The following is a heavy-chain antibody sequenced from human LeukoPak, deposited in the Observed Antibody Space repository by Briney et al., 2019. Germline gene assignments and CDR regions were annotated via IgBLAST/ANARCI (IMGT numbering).Heavy chain of an antibody. CDR1: GFTFDDYA. CDR3: AKDITPRYDSSGYQGSYFDY. J-gene: IGHJ4*02. Sequence: GGSLRLSCAASGFTFDDYAMHWVPQAPGKGLEWVSGISWNGSSIGYADSVKGRFTISRDNAKNSLYLQMNSLRAEDMALYYCAKDITPRYDSSGYQGSYFDYWGQGTLVTVSS. CDR2: ISWNGSSI. D-gene: IGHD3-22*01. V-gene: IGHV3-9*03.